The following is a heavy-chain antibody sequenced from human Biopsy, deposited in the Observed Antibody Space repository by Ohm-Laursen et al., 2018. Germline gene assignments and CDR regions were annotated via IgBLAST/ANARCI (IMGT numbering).Heavy chain of an antibody. J-gene: IGHJ2*01. D-gene: IGHD3-22*01. CDR3: ARDRGYYSDRTVPGYFDL. Sequence: GTLSLTWGVYGGSFSGYYCSWIRQPPGKGLEWIGEINDSGRTNYNPSLRSRVTISVDTSKNHFSLRLRSVTPADTAIYYCARDRGYYSDRTVPGYFDLWGRGTLVTVSS. CDR1: GGSFSGYY. V-gene: IGHV4-34*01. CDR2: INDSGRT.